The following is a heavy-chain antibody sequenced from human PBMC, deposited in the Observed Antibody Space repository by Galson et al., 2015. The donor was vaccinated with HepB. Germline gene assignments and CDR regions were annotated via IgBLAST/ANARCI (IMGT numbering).Heavy chain of an antibody. V-gene: IGHV3-48*04. J-gene: IGHJ6*02. Sequence: SLRLSCAASGFTFSSYSINWVRQAPGQGLEWVSYISSSSYTIYYADSVKGRFTISRDNAKNSLYLQMNSLRAEDTAVYYCARAPGRPSDYSNYPHGYYYYGMDVWGQGTTVTVSS. CDR2: ISSSSYTI. CDR3: ARAPGRPSDYSNYPHGYYYYGMDV. CDR1: GFTFSSYS. D-gene: IGHD4-11*01.